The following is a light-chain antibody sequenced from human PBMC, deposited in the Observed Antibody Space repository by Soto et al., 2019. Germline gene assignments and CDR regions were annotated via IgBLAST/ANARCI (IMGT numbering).Light chain of an antibody. CDR1: QSVSSY. V-gene: IGKV3-20*01. CDR2: GTS. CDR3: QQYGSSGT. Sequence: VLTQSPGTLSLSPGERATLSCRASQSVSSYLAWYQQKPGQAPRLLIYGTSTRAGGVPARFSGGGSGTEFTLTITSLQSEDFAVYYCQQYGSSGTFGQGTKVDI. J-gene: IGKJ1*01.